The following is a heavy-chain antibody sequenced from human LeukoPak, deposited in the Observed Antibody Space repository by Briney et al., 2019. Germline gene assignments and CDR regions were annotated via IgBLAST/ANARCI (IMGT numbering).Heavy chain of an antibody. D-gene: IGHD5-18*01. CDR2: IYPGDSDT. CDR1: RYSFTSYW. CDR3: ARRGEAMDPFDY. J-gene: IGHJ4*02. Sequence: GESPKISCKDSRYSFTSYWIGWVRQMPGKGLEWMGIIYPGDSDTRYSPSFQGQVTISADKSINTAYLQWSSLKASDTAIYYCARRGEAMDPFDYWGQGTLVTVSS. V-gene: IGHV5-51*01.